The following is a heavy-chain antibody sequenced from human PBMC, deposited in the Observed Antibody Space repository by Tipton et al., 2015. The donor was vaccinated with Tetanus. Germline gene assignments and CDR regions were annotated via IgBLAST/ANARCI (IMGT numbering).Heavy chain of an antibody. CDR3: ARSIAVSGYYYYGMDV. D-gene: IGHD6-19*01. CDR1: GFIFSDYY. Sequence: SLRLSCAASGFIFSDYYMSWIRQAPGKGLEWVSYIRSRGDTIYYADSVKGRFTISRDNAGNSLFLQMNSLRVEDTAVYYCARSIAVSGYYYYGMDVWGQGTTVSVSS. CDR2: IRSRGDTI. J-gene: IGHJ6*02. V-gene: IGHV3-11*04.